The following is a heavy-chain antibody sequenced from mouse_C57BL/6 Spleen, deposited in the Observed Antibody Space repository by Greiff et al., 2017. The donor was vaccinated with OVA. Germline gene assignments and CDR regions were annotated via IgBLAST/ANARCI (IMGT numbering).Heavy chain of an antibody. Sequence: VQLQQSGPELVKPGASVKISCKASGYTFTDYYMNWVKQSHGKSLEWIGDINPNNGGTSYNQKFKGKATLTVDKSSSTAYMELRSLTSEDSAVYYCARWYYGKDYWGQGTTLTVSS. CDR3: ARWYYGKDY. D-gene: IGHD1-1*01. CDR2: INPNNGGT. V-gene: IGHV1-26*01. J-gene: IGHJ2*01. CDR1: GYTFTDYY.